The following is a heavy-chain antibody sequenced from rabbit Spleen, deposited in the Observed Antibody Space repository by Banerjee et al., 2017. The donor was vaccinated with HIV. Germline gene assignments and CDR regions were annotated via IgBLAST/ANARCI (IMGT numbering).Heavy chain of an antibody. D-gene: IGHD1-1*01. CDR3: ARNYVNAFDP. Sequence: QQLVESGGGLVKPGASLTLTCKASGFDFSRGYDMCWVRQAPGKGLEWIGCIYTGNVKTYYASWAKGRFIMSRTSSTKVTLQMTSLTAADTATYFCARNYVNAFDPWGQGTLVTVS. CDR1: GFDFSRGYD. V-gene: IGHV1S40*01. CDR2: IYTGNVKT. J-gene: IGHJ2*01.